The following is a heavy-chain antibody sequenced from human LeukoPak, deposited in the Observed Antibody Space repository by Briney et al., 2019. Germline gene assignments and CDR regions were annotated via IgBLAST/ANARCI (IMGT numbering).Heavy chain of an antibody. Sequence: SETLSLTCAVYGGSFSGYYWSWIRQPPGKGLEWIGEINHSGSTNYNPSLKSRVTISVDTSKNQFSLKLSSVTAADTAVYYCARGGWDCSSTSCYNYFDYWGQGTLVTVSS. CDR3: ARGGWDCSSTSCYNYFDY. CDR1: GGSFSGYY. V-gene: IGHV4-34*01. D-gene: IGHD2-2*02. J-gene: IGHJ4*02. CDR2: INHSGST.